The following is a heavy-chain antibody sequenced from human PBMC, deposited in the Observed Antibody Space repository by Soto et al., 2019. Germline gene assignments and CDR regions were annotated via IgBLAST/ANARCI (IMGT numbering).Heavy chain of an antibody. V-gene: IGHV3-30-3*01. D-gene: IGHD2-2*01. Sequence: XGCLRLSFAASGFTISNYVMHWVRQAPGKGLEWVAVISYDGTITYYADSVKGRFTISRDNSKNTLYLQMSSLRTEDTAVYYCATTRVGPCSSSICFSGIFDGMDVWGQGTTVTVSS. CDR1: GFTISNYV. CDR3: ATTRVGPCSSSICFSGIFDGMDV. CDR2: ISYDGTIT. J-gene: IGHJ6*02.